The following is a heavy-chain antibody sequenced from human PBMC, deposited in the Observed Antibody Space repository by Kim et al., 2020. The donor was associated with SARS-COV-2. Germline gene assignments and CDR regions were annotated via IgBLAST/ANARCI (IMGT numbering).Heavy chain of an antibody. V-gene: IGHV3-23*01. D-gene: IGHD2-2*01. Sequence: GGSLRLSCAASGFTFSSYAMSWVRQAPGKGLEWVSAISGSGGSTYYADSVKGRFTISRDNSKNTLYLQMNSLRAEDTAVYYCAKDRSSLKYYYYYGMDVWVQGTTVTVSS. CDR2: ISGSGGST. CDR3: AKDRSSLKYYYYYGMDV. CDR1: GFTFSSYA. J-gene: IGHJ6*02.